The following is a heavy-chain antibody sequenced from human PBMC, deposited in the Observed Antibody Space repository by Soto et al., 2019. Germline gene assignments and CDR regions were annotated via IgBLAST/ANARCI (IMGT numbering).Heavy chain of an antibody. CDR3: ARIRYYDYVWGSYRPAYFDY. J-gene: IGHJ4*02. V-gene: IGHV1-18*04. CDR2: ISAYNGNT. Sequence: QVQLVQSGAEVKKPGASVKVSCKASGYTFTSYGISWVRQAPGQGLECMGWISAYNGNTNYAQKLQGRVTMTTDTATSTAYMELRSLRSDDTAVYYCARIRYYDYVWGSYRPAYFDYWGQGTLVTVSS. CDR1: GYTFTSYG. D-gene: IGHD3-16*02.